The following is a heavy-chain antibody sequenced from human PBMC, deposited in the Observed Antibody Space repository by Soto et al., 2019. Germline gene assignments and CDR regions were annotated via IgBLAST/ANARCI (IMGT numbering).Heavy chain of an antibody. V-gene: IGHV1-18*01. Sequence: QVQLVQSGAEVMKPGASVKVSCKASGDTFTSYGITWVRQAPGQGLEWMGWISAYNGNTNYAQKLQGRVTMTTDTSTSTVYVELRSLRSDDTAVYYCAIVVVAAGGASWFDPWGQGTLVTVSS. CDR1: GDTFTSYG. D-gene: IGHD6-19*01. CDR3: AIVVVAAGGASWFDP. J-gene: IGHJ5*02. CDR2: ISAYNGNT.